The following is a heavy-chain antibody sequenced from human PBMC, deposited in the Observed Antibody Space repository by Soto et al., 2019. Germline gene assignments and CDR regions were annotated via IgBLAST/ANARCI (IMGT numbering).Heavy chain of an antibody. J-gene: IGHJ6*02. CDR1: GFTFSSYG. V-gene: IGHV3-30*18. Sequence: PGGSLRLSCAASGFTFSSYGMHWVRQAPGEGLEWVALISYDGSNKYYADSVKGRFTISRDYSKNTLYLQMNSLRAEDTAVYYCAKGPAIVLVPAAMNYYYGMDVWGQGTTVTVSS. CDR3: AKGPAIVLVPAAMNYYYGMDV. CDR2: ISYDGSNK. D-gene: IGHD2-2*01.